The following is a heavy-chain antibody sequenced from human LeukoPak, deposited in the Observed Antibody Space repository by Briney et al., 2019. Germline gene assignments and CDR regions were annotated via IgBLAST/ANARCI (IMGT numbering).Heavy chain of an antibody. CDR1: GFTFSDYY. V-gene: IGHV3-11*01. CDR2: ITSSGSTI. J-gene: IGHJ3*02. CDR3: ARDQGYCDSPTFDI. D-gene: IGHD3-22*01. Sequence: GGSLRLSCAASGFTFSDYYMSWIRQAPGKGLEWVSYITSSGSTIYYADSVKGRFTISRDNAKNSLFLQMYSLRAEDTAVYYCARDQGYCDSPTFDIWGQGTMVTVSS.